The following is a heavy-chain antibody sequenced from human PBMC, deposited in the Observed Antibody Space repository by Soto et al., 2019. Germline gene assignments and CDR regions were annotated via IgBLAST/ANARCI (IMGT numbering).Heavy chain of an antibody. V-gene: IGHV3-23*01. CDR2: ISGSGGST. D-gene: IGHD4-17*01. Sequence: GGSLSLSCAASGFTFSSYAMSWVRQAPGKGLEWVSAISGSGGSTYYADSVKGRFTISRDNSKNTLYVEMNSLRAEDTAVYYCAKRSPHGGVDYWGQGTLVTVSS. CDR3: AKRSPHGGVDY. CDR1: GFTFSSYA. J-gene: IGHJ4*02.